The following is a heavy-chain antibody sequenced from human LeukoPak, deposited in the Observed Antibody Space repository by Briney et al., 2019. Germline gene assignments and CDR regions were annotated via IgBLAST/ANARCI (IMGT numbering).Heavy chain of an antibody. CDR2: VYASGTT. V-gene: IGHV4-61*02. CDR3: ARGSPRVGFDY. J-gene: IGHJ4*02. D-gene: IGHD2-15*01. CDR1: RGSITSGTYY. Sequence: SQTLSLTCTVSRGSITSGTYYWPWIRQPAGRGLEWIGRVYASGTTNYNPSLKSRVTMSVDTSKNQFSLKLTSVTATDTAVYYCARGSPRVGFDYWGQGTLVTVSS.